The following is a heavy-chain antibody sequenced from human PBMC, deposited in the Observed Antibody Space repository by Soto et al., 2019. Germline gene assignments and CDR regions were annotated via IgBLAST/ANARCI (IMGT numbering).Heavy chain of an antibody. V-gene: IGHV4-30-4*01. J-gene: IGHJ5*02. CDR3: ARVEGIAVAGRNWFDP. D-gene: IGHD6-19*01. CDR2: IYYSGST. Sequence: PSLTCTVSGGSISSGDYYWSWIRQPPGKGLEWIGYIYYSGSTYYNPSLKSRVTISVDTSKNQFSLKLSSVTAADTAVYYCARVEGIAVAGRNWFDPWGQGTLVTVSS. CDR1: GGSISSGDYY.